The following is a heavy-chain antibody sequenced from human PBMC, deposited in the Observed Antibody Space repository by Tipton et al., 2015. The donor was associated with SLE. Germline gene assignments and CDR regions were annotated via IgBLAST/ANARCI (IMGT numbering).Heavy chain of an antibody. CDR3: GRDPHCSSGSCPEDF. D-gene: IGHD2-15*01. CDR1: GFTFTDYA. J-gene: IGHJ4*02. Sequence: SLRLSCAASGFTFTDYAMSWVRQAPGKGLEWVSYISSSGSTIYYADSVKGRFTISRDNAMNSLYLQMNSLRAGDTAVYYCGRDPHCSSGSCPEDFWGQGTLVTVSS. CDR2: ISSSGSTI. V-gene: IGHV3-11*04.